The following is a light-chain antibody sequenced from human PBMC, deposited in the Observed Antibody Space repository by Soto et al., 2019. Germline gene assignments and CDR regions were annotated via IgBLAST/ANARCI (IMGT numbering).Light chain of an antibody. J-gene: IGKJ2*01. CDR3: QQYDNLPPYT. Sequence: DIQMTQSPSSLSASVGDRVTITCQASQDISNYLNWYQQKPGKAPKLLIYDASNLETGVPSRFSRSGSGTDFTVTISSLQPEDIATYYCQQYDNLPPYTFGQGTKLEIK. CDR2: DAS. V-gene: IGKV1-33*01. CDR1: QDISNY.